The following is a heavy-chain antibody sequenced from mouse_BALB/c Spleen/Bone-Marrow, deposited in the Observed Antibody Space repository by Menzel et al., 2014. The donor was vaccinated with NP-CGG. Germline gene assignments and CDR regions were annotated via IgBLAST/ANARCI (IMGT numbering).Heavy chain of an antibody. V-gene: IGHV1S130*01. D-gene: IGHD1-2*01. Sequence: VQLQQPGSVLVRSGASVKLSCKASGYTFTSSWMHWAKQRPGQGLEWIGEIHPNSGNTNYNEKFKGKATLTVDTSSSTAYVDLSSLTSEDSAVYYCARSTTATYFDVWGAGTTVTVSS. CDR1: GYTFTSSW. CDR3: ARSTTATYFDV. J-gene: IGHJ1*01. CDR2: IHPNSGNT.